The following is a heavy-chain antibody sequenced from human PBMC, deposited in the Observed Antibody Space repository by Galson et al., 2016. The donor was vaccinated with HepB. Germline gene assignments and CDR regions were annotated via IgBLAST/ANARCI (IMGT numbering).Heavy chain of an antibody. CDR1: GDSISSSTYY. CDR2: IYYSANT. Sequence: SETLSLTCTVSGDSISSSTYYWGWIRQPPGKGLEWIGSIYYSANTYYNPSLKSRVTISLDPSKNQFSLKLTSVTAADTAVYFCARDSHSSSFDNWGQGTLVTVSS. V-gene: IGHV4-39*07. D-gene: IGHD6-13*01. CDR3: ARDSHSSSFDN. J-gene: IGHJ5*02.